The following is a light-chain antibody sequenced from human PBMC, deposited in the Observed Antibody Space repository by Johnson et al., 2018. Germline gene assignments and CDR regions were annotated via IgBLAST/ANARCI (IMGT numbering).Light chain of an antibody. CDR1: SSNIGNNY. CDR3: GTWDSSLSAGNG. CDR2: DNN. J-gene: IGLJ1*01. Sequence: QSVLTQPPSVSAAPGQKVTISCSGSSSNIGNNYVSWYQQLPGTAPKLLIYDNNKRPSGIPDRFSGSKSGTSATLGITGLQTGDEADYYCGTWDSSLSAGNGFATATKVTVL. V-gene: IGLV1-51*01.